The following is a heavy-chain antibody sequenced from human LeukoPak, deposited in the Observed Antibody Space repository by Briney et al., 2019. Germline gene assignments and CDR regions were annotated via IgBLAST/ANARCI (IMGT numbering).Heavy chain of an antibody. V-gene: IGHV1-8*01. D-gene: IGHD2-2*01. CDR3: ARENQLLEAGFDY. CDR2: MNPNSGNT. CDR1: GYTFTSYD. Sequence: ASVKVSCKASGYTFTSYDINWVRQATGQGLEWMGWMNPNSGNTGYAQKFQGRVTMTRDTSTSTVYMELSSLRSEDTAVYYCARENQLLEAGFDYWGQGTLVTVSS. J-gene: IGHJ4*02.